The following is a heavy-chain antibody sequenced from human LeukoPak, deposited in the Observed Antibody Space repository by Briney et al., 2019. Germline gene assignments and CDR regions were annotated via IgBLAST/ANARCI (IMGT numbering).Heavy chain of an antibody. D-gene: IGHD2-15*01. CDR2: IKQDGSEK. J-gene: IGHJ4*02. CDR3: ARYHGGYFAY. CDR1: GLTFSVFW. Sequence: GGSLRLSCAASGLTFSVFWMSWVRQAPGKGLEWVANIKQDGSEKYYVDSVKGRFTISRDNDNNSMYLQINSLRAEDTAVYYCARYHGGYFAYWGQGTLVTVSS. V-gene: IGHV3-7*01.